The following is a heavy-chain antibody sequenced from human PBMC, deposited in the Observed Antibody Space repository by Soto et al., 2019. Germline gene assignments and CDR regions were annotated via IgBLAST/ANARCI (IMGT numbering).Heavy chain of an antibody. J-gene: IGHJ6*02. CDR1: GFTFSSYG. D-gene: IGHD3-3*01. Sequence: GGSLRLSCAASGFTFSSYGMHWVRQAPGKGLEWVAVISYDGSNKYYADSVKGRFTISRDNSKNTLYLQMNSLRAEDTAVYYCVKVRWSKRYYYYGMDVWGQGTTVTVSS. CDR2: ISYDGSNK. CDR3: VKVRWSKRYYYYGMDV. V-gene: IGHV3-30*18.